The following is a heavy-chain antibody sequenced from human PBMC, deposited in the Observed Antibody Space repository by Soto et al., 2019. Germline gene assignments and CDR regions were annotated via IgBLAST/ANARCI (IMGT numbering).Heavy chain of an antibody. V-gene: IGHV3-48*03. Sequence: PVGSLRLSCAASGFTFSSYEMNWVRQAPGKGLEWVSYISNSGSTTYYADSVKGRFTISRDNAKNSLYLQMNSLRAEDTAIYYCARGNPFYYDNSGFDYWGQGTLVTAS. CDR3: ARGNPFYYDNSGFDY. CDR1: GFTFSSYE. D-gene: IGHD3-22*01. CDR2: ISNSGSTT. J-gene: IGHJ4*02.